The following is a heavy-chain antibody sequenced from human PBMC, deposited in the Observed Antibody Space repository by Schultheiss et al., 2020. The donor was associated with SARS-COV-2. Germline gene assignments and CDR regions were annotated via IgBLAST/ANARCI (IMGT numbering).Heavy chain of an antibody. V-gene: IGHV1-18*04. CDR1: GYTFTSYG. Sequence: VKVSCKASGYTFTSYGISWVRQAPGQGLEWMGWISAYNGNTNYAQKLQGRVTMTTDTSTSTAYMELSSLRSEDTAVYYCAAADGGYYYYGMDVWGQGTTVTVSS. D-gene: IGHD3-16*01. CDR2: ISAYNGNT. CDR3: AAADGGYYYYGMDV. J-gene: IGHJ6*02.